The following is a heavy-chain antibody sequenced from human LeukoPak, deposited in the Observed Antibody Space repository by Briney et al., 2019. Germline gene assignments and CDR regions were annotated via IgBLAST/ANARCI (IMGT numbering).Heavy chain of an antibody. CDR3: ARGPSITMVRGGQWYYYMDV. CDR1: GFTFSSNY. CDR2: IYSGGST. J-gene: IGHJ6*03. D-gene: IGHD3-10*01. Sequence: GGSLRLSCAASGFTFSSNYMSWVRQAPGKGLEWVSVIYSGGSTYYSEPVKGGCTISRDNSKSTLYIQMNSLRAEDTAVYYCARGPSITMVRGGQWYYYMDVWGKGTTVTISS. V-gene: IGHV3-53*01.